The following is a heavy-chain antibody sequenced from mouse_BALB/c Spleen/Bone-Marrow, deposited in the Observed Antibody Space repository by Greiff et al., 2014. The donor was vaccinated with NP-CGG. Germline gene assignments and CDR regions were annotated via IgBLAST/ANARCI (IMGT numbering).Heavy chain of an antibody. CDR3: ARGFPFDY. CDR1: GYTFTSYW. CDR2: IYPGDGDT. J-gene: IGHJ2*01. V-gene: IGHV1-87*01. Sequence: VQLQQSGAELARPGASVKLSCKASGYTFTSYWMQWVKQRPGQGLEWIGAIYPGDGDTRYTQKFKGKATLTADESSSTAYTQLSSLASEDSAVYYCARGFPFDYWGQGTTLTVSS.